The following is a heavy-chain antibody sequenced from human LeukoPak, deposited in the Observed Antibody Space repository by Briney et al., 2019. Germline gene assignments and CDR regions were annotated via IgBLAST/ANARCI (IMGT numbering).Heavy chain of an antibody. CDR2: IYYSGST. V-gene: IGHV4-59*01. Sequence: SETLSLTCTVSGGSISSYYWSWIRQPPAKGLEWIGYIYYSGSTNYNPSLKTRVTISVDTSKKQFSLKLTSVTAADTAVYYCARDHGYSYGYYYGMDVWGQGTTVTVSS. CDR3: ARDHGYSYGYYYGMDV. J-gene: IGHJ6*02. CDR1: GGSISSYY. D-gene: IGHD5-18*01.